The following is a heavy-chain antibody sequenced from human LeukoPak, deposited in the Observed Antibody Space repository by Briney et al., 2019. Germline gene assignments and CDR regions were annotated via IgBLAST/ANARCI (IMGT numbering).Heavy chain of an antibody. Sequence: GASVKVSCKASGYTFTGYYMHWVRQAPGQGLEGMGWINPNSGGTNYAQKFQGRVTMTRDTSISTAYMELSRLRSDDTAVYYCARDFGAAATYYYYMDVWGKGTTVTVSS. CDR2: INPNSGGT. CDR1: GYTFTGYY. D-gene: IGHD2-2*01. V-gene: IGHV1-2*02. CDR3: ARDFGAAATYYYYMDV. J-gene: IGHJ6*03.